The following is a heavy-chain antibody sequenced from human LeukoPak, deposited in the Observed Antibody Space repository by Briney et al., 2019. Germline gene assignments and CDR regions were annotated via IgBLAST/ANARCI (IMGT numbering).Heavy chain of an antibody. CDR1: GGSISSYY. CDR3: AREADIAVAGHRFDY. D-gene: IGHD6-19*01. V-gene: IGHV4-59*01. J-gene: IGHJ4*02. Sequence: SETLSLTCTVSGGSISSYYWSCIRQPPGKGLEGIGYIYYRGSTNYTPSLKSRVTISVDTSTPQSSLKLSSVTAGDTAVYYCAREADIAVAGHRFDYWGQGALVPVSS. CDR2: IYYRGST.